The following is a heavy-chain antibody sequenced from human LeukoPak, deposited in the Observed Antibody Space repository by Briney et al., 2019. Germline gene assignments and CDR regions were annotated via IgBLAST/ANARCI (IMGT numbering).Heavy chain of an antibody. D-gene: IGHD6-19*01. V-gene: IGHV3-30*18. CDR1: GFTFSSYG. CDR2: ISYDGSNK. Sequence: GGSLRLSCAASGFTFSSYGMHWVRQAPGKGLEWVAVISYDGSNKYYADSVKGRFSISRDNSKNTVYLQMNSLRAEDTAIYYCAKPHDSGWWMFDYWGQGTLVTVSS. CDR3: AKPHDSGWWMFDY. J-gene: IGHJ4*02.